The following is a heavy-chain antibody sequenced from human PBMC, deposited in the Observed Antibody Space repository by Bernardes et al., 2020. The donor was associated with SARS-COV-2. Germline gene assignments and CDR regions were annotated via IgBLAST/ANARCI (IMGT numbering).Heavy chain of an antibody. J-gene: IGHJ5*02. CDR1: GVTFSSYT. V-gene: IGHV1-69*02. CDR3: ARGGWSSSWYGYNWFDP. CDR2: IIPILGIA. D-gene: IGHD6-13*01. Sequence: VKVSCKASGVTFSSYTIIWVRQAPGQGLEWMGRIIPILGIANYAQKFHGRVTITADKSTSTAYMELSSLRSEDTAVYYCARGGWSSSWYGYNWFDPWGQGTLVTVSS.